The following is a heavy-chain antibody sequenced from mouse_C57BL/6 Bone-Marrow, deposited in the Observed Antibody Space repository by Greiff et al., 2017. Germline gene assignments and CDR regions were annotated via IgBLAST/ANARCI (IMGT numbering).Heavy chain of an antibody. CDR3: ARSRGGREYFDV. J-gene: IGHJ1*03. Sequence: QVQLQQPGAELVKPGASVKMSCKASGYTFTSYWITWVKQRPGQGLEWIGDIYPGSGSTNYNEKFKSKATLTVDTSSSTAYMQLSSLTSEDSAVYYCARSRGGREYFDVWGTGTTVTVSS. D-gene: IGHD1-1*01. CDR1: GYTFTSYW. CDR2: IYPGSGST. V-gene: IGHV1-55*01.